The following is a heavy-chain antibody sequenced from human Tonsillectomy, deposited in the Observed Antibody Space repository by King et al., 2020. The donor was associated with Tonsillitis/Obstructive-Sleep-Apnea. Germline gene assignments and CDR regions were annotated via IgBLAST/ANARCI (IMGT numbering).Heavy chain of an antibody. J-gene: IGHJ6*03. Sequence: QLVQSGADLKKPGESLKISCKGSGYRFTSFWIGWVRQMPGKGLEWMGIIYPGDSDTKCSPSFQGQVTISADKSISTAYLEWSSLKASDTAMYYCARHVPDTVVVPGTIVPEYYMDVWGKGTTVTVSS. V-gene: IGHV5-51*01. CDR3: ARHVPDTVVVPGTIVPEYYMDV. CDR1: GYRFTSFW. CDR2: IYPGDSDT. D-gene: IGHD2-2*02.